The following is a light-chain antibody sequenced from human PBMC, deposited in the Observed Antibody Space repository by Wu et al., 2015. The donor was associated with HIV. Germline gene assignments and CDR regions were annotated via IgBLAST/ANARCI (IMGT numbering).Light chain of an antibody. Sequence: EIVLTQSPATLSLSPGERATLSCRASQSVSSYLAWYQQKPGQAPRLLIYDASNRATGIPARFSGSGSGTDFTLTISSLEPEDFAVYYCQQRSNWPLTFGGGDQGWRSN. V-gene: IGKV3-11*01. CDR2: DAS. CDR1: QSVSSY. CDR3: QQRSNWPLT. J-gene: IGKJ4*01.